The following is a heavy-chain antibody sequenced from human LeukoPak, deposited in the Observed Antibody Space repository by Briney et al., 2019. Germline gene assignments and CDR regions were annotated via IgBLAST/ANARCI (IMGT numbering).Heavy chain of an antibody. CDR1: GFTLSSYG. Sequence: GGSLRPSCAPSGFTLSSYGMHWVRQAPDKGLGWVAVIWYEGSNKYYADSVKGRFTISRDNSKNTLYLQMNTLRAEDSAVYYCARRGSSSPPYYYYMDVWGKGTTVTVSS. CDR3: ARRGSSSPPYYYYMDV. V-gene: IGHV3-33*01. CDR2: IWYEGSNK. D-gene: IGHD6-6*01. J-gene: IGHJ6*03.